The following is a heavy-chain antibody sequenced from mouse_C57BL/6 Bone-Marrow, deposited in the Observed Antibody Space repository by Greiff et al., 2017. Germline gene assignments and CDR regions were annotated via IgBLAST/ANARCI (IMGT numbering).Heavy chain of an antibody. CDR2: IDPDDGET. V-gene: IGHV14-2*01. D-gene: IGHD1-1*01. Sequence: EVQLVESGAELVKPGASVKLSCTASGFNIKDYYIHWVKQRTEQGLEWIGRIDPDDGETKYAPKFQDKATITADTSSNTAYLQLSSLTSEDTAVYYCTRSLIYYGTNYWGQGTTLTVSS. CDR1: GFNIKDYY. CDR3: TRSLIYYGTNY. J-gene: IGHJ2*01.